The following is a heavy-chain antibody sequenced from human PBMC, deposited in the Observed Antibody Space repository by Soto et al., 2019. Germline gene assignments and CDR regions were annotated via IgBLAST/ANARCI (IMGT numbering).Heavy chain of an antibody. CDR2: IYTSGST. J-gene: IGHJ4*02. D-gene: IGHD3-10*01. V-gene: IGHV4-4*07. CDR3: ERDSSDYYGSGSFDY. Sequence: SETLSLTCTVSGGSISSYYWSWIRQPAGKGLEWIGRIYTSGSTNYNPSLKSRVTMSVDTSKNQFSLKLSFVTAADAAVYYCERDSSDYYGSGSFDYWGQGTLVTVSS. CDR1: GGSISSYY.